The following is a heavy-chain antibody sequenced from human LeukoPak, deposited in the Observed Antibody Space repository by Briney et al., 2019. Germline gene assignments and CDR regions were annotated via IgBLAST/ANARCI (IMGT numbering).Heavy chain of an antibody. CDR2: IYHSGST. CDR3: ARVGLDIVVVPAALANDAFDI. V-gene: IGHV4-30-2*01. Sequence: SETLSLTCAVSGGSISSGGYSWSWIRQPPGKGLEWIGYIYHSGSTYYNPSLKSRVTISVDRSKNQFSLKLSSVTAADTAVYYCARVGLDIVVVPAALANDAFDIWGQGTMVTVSS. J-gene: IGHJ3*02. CDR1: GGSISSGGYS. D-gene: IGHD2-2*03.